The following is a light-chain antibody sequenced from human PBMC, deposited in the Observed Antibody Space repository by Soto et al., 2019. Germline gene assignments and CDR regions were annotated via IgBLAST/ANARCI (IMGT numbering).Light chain of an antibody. CDR3: QPYGSSLWT. CDR1: QSVSSSY. J-gene: IGKJ1*01. CDR2: GAS. Sequence: EIVLTQSPGTLSLSPGERATLSCRASQSVSSSYLAWYQQKPGQAPRLLIYGASSRATGIPDRFSGSGSGTDFTLTISRLEPEDFAVYYCQPYGSSLWTFGQGTRWIS. V-gene: IGKV3-20*01.